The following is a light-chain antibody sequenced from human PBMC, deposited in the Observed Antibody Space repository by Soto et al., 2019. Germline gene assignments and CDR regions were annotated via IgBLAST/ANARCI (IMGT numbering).Light chain of an antibody. CDR3: QQYGSSSTWT. V-gene: IGKV3-20*01. Sequence: EIVLTQSPGTLSLSPGERATLSCRASQSVSSSYLAWYQQKPGQAPRLFIYGASSRATGIPDRFSGSGSGTDFTLTISRLEPEDFAVYYCQQYGSSSTWTFGQGTKVEIK. CDR2: GAS. CDR1: QSVSSSY. J-gene: IGKJ1*01.